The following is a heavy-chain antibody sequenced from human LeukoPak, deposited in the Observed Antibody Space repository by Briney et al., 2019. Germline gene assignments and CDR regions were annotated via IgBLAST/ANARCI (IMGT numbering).Heavy chain of an antibody. D-gene: IGHD6-19*01. CDR2: ISSSGSTI. J-gene: IGHJ4*02. CDR1: GFTFSSYE. V-gene: IGHV3-48*03. Sequence: RGSLRLSCAASGFTFSSYEMNWVRQAPGKVLERVSYISSSGSTIYYADSVKGRFTMSRDNAKNSLYLQMNSLRAEDTAVYYCARAHPSGWFYFDYWGQGTLVTVSS. CDR3: ARAHPSGWFYFDY.